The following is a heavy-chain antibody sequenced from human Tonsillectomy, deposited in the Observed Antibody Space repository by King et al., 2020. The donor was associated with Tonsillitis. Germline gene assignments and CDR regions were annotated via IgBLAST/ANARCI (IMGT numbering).Heavy chain of an antibody. J-gene: IGHJ6*02. CDR2: IYYSGST. CDR1: GDSISSYY. CDR3: ARDRKVGGNHTYGMDV. Sequence: VQLQESGPGLVKPSETLSLTCTVSGDSISSYYWSWIRQPPGKGLEWIGYIYYSGSTNYNPSLKSRVTISVDTSKNQFSLKLSSVTAADTAVYYCARDRKVGGNHTYGMDVWGQGTTVTVSS. V-gene: IGHV4-59*01. D-gene: IGHD3-10*01.